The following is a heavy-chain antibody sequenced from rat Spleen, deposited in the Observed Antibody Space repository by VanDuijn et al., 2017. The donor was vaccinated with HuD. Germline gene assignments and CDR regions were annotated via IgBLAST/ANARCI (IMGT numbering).Heavy chain of an antibody. CDR3: ARDVANYYGGTYGVMAA. D-gene: IGHD1-12*02. V-gene: IGHV2-4*01. J-gene: IGHJ4*01. Sequence: QVQLKESGPDLVQPSQTLSLTCTVSGFSLTSYGVTWVRQPPGKGLEWMGIMWSGGTTDYNSALKSRLSISRDTSKNQVFLKMNSLQTEDTATYYCARDVANYYGGTYGVMAAWGQGASVTVSS. CDR1: GFSLTSYG. CDR2: MWSGGTT.